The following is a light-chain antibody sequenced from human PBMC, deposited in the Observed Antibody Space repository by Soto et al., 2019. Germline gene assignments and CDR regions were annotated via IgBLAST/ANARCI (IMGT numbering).Light chain of an antibody. Sequence: EIVLTQSPATLSLSPGERATLSCRASQSVSSYLAWYQQKPGQGPRLLIYDASNRATGIPARFSGSGSGTDFSLTISSREPEDFAVYYCQQRSNWPLTFGGGPKVEIK. CDR2: DAS. CDR3: QQRSNWPLT. CDR1: QSVSSY. V-gene: IGKV3-11*01. J-gene: IGKJ4*01.